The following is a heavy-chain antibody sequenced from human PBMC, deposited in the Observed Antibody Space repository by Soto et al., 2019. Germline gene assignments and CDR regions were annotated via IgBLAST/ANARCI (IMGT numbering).Heavy chain of an antibody. Sequence: PGGSLRLSCAASGFTFSSYAMHWVRQAPGKGLEWVAVISYDGSNKYYADSVKGRFTISRDNSKNTLHLQMNSLRAEDTAVYYCARPGDIWCSGGSCYSAPLDYWGQGTLVTVSS. V-gene: IGHV3-30-3*01. CDR2: ISYDGSNK. CDR3: ARPGDIWCSGGSCYSAPLDY. J-gene: IGHJ4*02. CDR1: GFTFSSYA. D-gene: IGHD2-15*01.